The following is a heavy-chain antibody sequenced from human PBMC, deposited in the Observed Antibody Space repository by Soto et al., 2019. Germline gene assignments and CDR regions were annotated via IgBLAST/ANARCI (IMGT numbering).Heavy chain of an antibody. CDR2: INAGNGNT. J-gene: IGHJ6*02. D-gene: IGHD6-13*01. CDR1: GYTFTSYA. CDR3: ARSGYSSSWYNYYYGMDV. V-gene: IGHV1-3*01. Sequence: ASVKVSCKASGYTFTSYAMHWVRQAPGQRLEWMGWINAGNGNTKYSQKFQGRVTITRDTSASTAYMELSSLRSGDTAVYYCARSGYSSSWYNYYYGMDVWGQGTTVTVSS.